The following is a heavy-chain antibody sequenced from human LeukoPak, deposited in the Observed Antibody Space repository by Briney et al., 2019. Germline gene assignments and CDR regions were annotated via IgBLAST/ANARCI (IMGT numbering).Heavy chain of an antibody. Sequence: PGGSLRLSCAASGFTFSSYAMHWVRQAPGKGLEWVAVISYDGSNKYYADSVKGRFTISRDNSKNTLYLQMNSLRAEDTAVYYCARDYYGSGRTHGMDVWGQGTTVTVSS. J-gene: IGHJ6*02. CDR1: GFTFSSYA. D-gene: IGHD3-10*01. V-gene: IGHV3-30-3*01. CDR2: ISYDGSNK. CDR3: ARDYYGSGRTHGMDV.